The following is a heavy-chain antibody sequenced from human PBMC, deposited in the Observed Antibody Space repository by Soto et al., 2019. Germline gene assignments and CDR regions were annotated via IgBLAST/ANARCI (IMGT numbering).Heavy chain of an antibody. D-gene: IGHD6-13*01. V-gene: IGHV3-33*01. CDR3: ARDSRLDSSSWDFDY. J-gene: IGHJ4*02. Sequence: QVQLVESGGGVVQPGRSLRLSCAASGFTFSSYGMHWVRQAPGKGLEWVAVIWYDGSNKYYADSVKGRFTISRDNSKNTLYLQMNSLRAEDTAVYYCARDSRLDSSSWDFDYWGQGTLVTVSS. CDR2: IWYDGSNK. CDR1: GFTFSSYG.